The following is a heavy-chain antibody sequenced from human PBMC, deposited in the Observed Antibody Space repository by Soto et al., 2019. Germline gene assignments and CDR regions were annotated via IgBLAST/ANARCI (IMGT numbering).Heavy chain of an antibody. CDR3: ASLVTMVRGVRIAWFDS. J-gene: IGHJ5*01. CDR1: GGSIISSHYY. D-gene: IGHD3-10*01. Sequence: SETLSLTCTVSGGSIISSHYYWGWIRQHPGKGLEWIGNIYYSGSAHYNPSLRSRVTISADTSNNQFSLKMNSVTAADTAVYYCASLVTMVRGVRIAWFDSWGQGILVTVSS. V-gene: IGHV4-39*01. CDR2: IYYSGSA.